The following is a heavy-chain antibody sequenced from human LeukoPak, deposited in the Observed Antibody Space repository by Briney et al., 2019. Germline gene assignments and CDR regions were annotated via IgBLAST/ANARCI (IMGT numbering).Heavy chain of an antibody. CDR3: ARGRSVDKAKWLRGNYFDY. CDR1: GFTFSSYS. V-gene: IGHV3-21*01. J-gene: IGHJ4*02. D-gene: IGHD5-18*01. Sequence: PGGSLRLSCAASGFTFSSYSMNWVRQAPGKGLEWVSSISSSSSYIYYADSVKGRFTISRDNAKNSLYLQMNSLRAEDTAVYYCARGRSVDKAKWLRGNYFDYWGQGTLVTVSS. CDR2: ISSSSSYI.